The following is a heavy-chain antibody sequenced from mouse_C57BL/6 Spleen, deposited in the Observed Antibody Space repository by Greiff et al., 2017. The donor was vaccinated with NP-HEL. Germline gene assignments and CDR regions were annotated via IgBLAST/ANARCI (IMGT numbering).Heavy chain of an antibody. V-gene: IGHV1-62-2*01. CDR3: ARHEGPYYDYDGGYAMDY. Sequence: VQLQQSGAELVKPGASVTLSCKASGYTFTEYTIHWVKQRSGQGLEWIGWFYPGSGSIKYNEKFKDKATLTADKSSSTVYMELSRLTSEDSAVYFCARHEGPYYDYDGGYAMDYWGQGTSVTVSS. CDR1: GYTFTEYT. J-gene: IGHJ4*01. CDR2: FYPGSGSI. D-gene: IGHD2-4*01.